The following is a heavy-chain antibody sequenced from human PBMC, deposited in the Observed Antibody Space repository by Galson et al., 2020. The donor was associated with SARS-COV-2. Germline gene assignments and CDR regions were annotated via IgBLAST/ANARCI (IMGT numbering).Heavy chain of an antibody. CDR1: GGSIISGAYY. D-gene: IGHD1-26*01. CDR3: ARESRWDLYFDF. V-gene: IGHV4-61*02. Sequence: SETLSLTGTVAGGSIISGAYYWSWIRQPAGKGLEWIGRIYTTTGGTNYNPSLKSRVTISVDTSKNQFSLRLTSVTAADTAVYYCARESRWDLYFDFWGQGTLVTVSS. CDR2: IYTTTGGT. J-gene: IGHJ4*02.